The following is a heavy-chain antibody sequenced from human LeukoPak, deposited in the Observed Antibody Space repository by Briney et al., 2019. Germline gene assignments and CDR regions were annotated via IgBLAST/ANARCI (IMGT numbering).Heavy chain of an antibody. CDR3: ARGGRGYCTSSSCYFDY. D-gene: IGHD2-2*01. CDR2: KYYRSKWYN. Sequence: SQTLSLTCAISGDSVSSTAWNWIRQSPSRGLEWLGRKYYRSKWYNDYAVSVKSRITINPDTSKNQFSLHLNSVTPEDTAVYYCARGGRGYCTSSSCYFDYWGQGTLVTVSS. J-gene: IGHJ4*02. V-gene: IGHV6-1*01. CDR1: GDSVSSTA.